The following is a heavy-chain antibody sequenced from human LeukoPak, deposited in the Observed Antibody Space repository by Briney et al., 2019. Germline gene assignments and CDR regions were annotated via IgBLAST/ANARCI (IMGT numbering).Heavy chain of an antibody. CDR2: VHYSGST. CDR1: GGSITGYY. D-gene: IGHD6-19*01. J-gene: IGHJ2*01. CDR3: ARDSSGYGSSWYFDL. V-gene: IGHV4-59*01. Sequence: SETLSLTCTVSGGSITGYYWSWIRQTPGKGLEWIGYVHYSGSTSYDPSLKSRVTISADMSRNQFSLKLSSVTAADTAVYYCARDSSGYGSSWYFDLWGRGTRVTVSS.